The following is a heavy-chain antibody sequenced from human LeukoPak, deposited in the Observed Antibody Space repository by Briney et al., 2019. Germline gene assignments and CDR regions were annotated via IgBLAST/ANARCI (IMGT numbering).Heavy chain of an antibody. Sequence: GGSLRLSCAASGFTFSSYAMSWVRQAPGKGLEWVSAISGRGGSTYYADSVKGRFTISRDNSRNTLYLQMVSLRAEDTAVYYCAKGTPYYYDSSDYRYYFDYWGQGTLVTVSS. CDR1: GFTFSSYA. V-gene: IGHV3-23*01. CDR3: AKGTPYYYDSSDYRYYFDY. CDR2: ISGRGGST. J-gene: IGHJ4*02. D-gene: IGHD3-22*01.